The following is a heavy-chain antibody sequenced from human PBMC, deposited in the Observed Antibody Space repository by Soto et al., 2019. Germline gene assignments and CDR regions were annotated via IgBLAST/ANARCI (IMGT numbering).Heavy chain of an antibody. V-gene: IGHV3-9*01. CDR1: GFTFDDYA. Sequence: EVQLVESGGGLVQPGRSLRLSCAASGFTFDDYAMHWVRQAPGKGLERVSGISWNSGSIGYADSVKGRFTISRDNAKNSLYLQMNSLRAEDTALYYCAKDSLGYYDFWSGFDYWGQGTLVTVSS. D-gene: IGHD3-3*01. CDR3: AKDSLGYYDFWSGFDY. CDR2: ISWNSGSI. J-gene: IGHJ4*02.